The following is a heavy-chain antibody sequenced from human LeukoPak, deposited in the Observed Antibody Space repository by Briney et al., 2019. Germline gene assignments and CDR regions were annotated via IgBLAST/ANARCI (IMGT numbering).Heavy chain of an antibody. CDR2: ISYDGNNE. CDR1: GFTFSSSV. J-gene: IGHJ6*04. Sequence: GGSLRLSCAASGFTFSSSVMHWVRQAPGKGLGWVAVISYDGNNEYYADPVKGRFTISRDKSKNTLYRQMNSLRAEDTAVYYCAKDPYCSSTSCAIDNYYGMDVWGKGTTVTVSS. CDR3: AKDPYCSSTSCAIDNYYGMDV. D-gene: IGHD2-2*01. V-gene: IGHV3-30*18.